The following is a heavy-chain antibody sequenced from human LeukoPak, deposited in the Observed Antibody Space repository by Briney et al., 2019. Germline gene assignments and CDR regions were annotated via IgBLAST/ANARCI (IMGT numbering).Heavy chain of an antibody. D-gene: IGHD3-16*02. CDR3: ARVMMYDYVWGSYRYTGWWDY. J-gene: IGHJ4*02. Sequence: GGSLRLSCAASGFTFINAWMNWVRQAPGKGLEWVSYISSSGSTIYYADSVKGRFTISRDNAKNSLYLQMNSLRAEDTAVYYCARVMMYDYVWGSYRYTGWWDYWGQGTLVTVSS. V-gene: IGHV3-48*04. CDR1: GFTFINAW. CDR2: ISSSGSTI.